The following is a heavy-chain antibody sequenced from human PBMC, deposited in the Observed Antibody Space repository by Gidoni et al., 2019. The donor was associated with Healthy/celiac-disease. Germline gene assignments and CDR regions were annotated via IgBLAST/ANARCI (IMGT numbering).Heavy chain of an antibody. J-gene: IGHJ4*02. CDR3: ARVPLRFGALAGYFDY. D-gene: IGHD3-10*01. CDR2: ISAYNGNT. Sequence: MGWISAYNGNTNYAQQLQGRVTMTTDTSTSTAYMELRSLRSDDTAVYYCARVPLRFGALAGYFDYWGQGTLVTVSS. V-gene: IGHV1-18*01.